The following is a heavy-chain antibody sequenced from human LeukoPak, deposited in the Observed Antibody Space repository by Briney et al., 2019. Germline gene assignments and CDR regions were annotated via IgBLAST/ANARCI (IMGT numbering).Heavy chain of an antibody. CDR1: GGTFSSYA. CDR3: ARDRRVGITTSFDY. Sequence: SVKVSCKASGGTFSSYAISWVRQAPGQGLEWMGRIIPFFGTANYAQKFQGRVTITTDESTSTAYMELSSLRSEDTAVYYCARDRRVGITTSFDYWGQGTLVTVSS. CDR2: IIPFFGTA. J-gene: IGHJ4*02. V-gene: IGHV1-69*05. D-gene: IGHD3-10*01.